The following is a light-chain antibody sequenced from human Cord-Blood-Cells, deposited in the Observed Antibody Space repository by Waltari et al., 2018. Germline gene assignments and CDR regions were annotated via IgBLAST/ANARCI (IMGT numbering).Light chain of an antibody. CDR2: DVT. Sequence: QSALTQPASVAGSPGQSITISCPGTSRDVGGYNSFSWYQQHPGKAPKLMIYDVTKRPSGVSNRFSGSKSGNTASLTISGLQAEDEADYYCSSYTSSSTLVFGGGTKLTVL. J-gene: IGLJ2*01. CDR3: SSYTSSSTLV. V-gene: IGLV2-14*01. CDR1: SRDVGGYNS.